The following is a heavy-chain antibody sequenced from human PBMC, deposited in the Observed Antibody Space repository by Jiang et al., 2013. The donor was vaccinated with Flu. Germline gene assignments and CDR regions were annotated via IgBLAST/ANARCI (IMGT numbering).Heavy chain of an antibody. CDR3: APSKFGGRRDYFDY. V-gene: IGHV3-30-3*01. J-gene: IGHJ4*02. D-gene: IGHD1-26*01. CDR1: GFTFSSYA. CDR2: ISYDGSNK. Sequence: ASGFTFSSYAMHWVRQAPGKGLEWVAVISYDGSNKYYADPVKGRFTISRDNSKNTLYLQMNSLRAEDTAVYYCAPSKFGGRRDYFDYWGQGTLVTVSS.